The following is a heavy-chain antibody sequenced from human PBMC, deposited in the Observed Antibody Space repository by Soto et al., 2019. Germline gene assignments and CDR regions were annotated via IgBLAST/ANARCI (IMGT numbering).Heavy chain of an antibody. D-gene: IGHD1-26*01. Sequence: VQMVQSGAEVKEPGSSVKVSCTNSGDTFSHYVMSWVRLAPGQGLEWMGSLAPISGSPNYAERFEGRLTISADAGTSTMYMELRSLKYDDTAVYYCARIGVGSRRWGQGTMVTVSS. CDR2: LAPISGSP. J-gene: IGHJ3*01. CDR1: GDTFSHYV. CDR3: ARIGVGSRR. V-gene: IGHV1-69*18.